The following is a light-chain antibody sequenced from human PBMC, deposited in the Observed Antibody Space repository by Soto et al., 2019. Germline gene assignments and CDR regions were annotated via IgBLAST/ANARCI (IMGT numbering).Light chain of an antibody. CDR3: QQSYSTPPT. CDR1: QSISHY. Sequence: DIQMTQSPSSLSASLGDRVTITCRANQSISHYLNWYQQKPGKAPQLLIYAASSLQSGVPLRFSGSGSGTDFTLTISSLQPEDSATYYCQQSYSTPPTFGGGTKVDIK. J-gene: IGKJ4*01. V-gene: IGKV1-39*01. CDR2: AAS.